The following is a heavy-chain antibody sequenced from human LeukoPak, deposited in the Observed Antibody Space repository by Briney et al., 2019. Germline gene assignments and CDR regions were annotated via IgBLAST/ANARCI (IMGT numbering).Heavy chain of an antibody. D-gene: IGHD3-10*01. CDR2: ISGSGDSS. V-gene: IGHV3-23*01. CDR1: GFTLSSYA. CDR3: AKAAAGSYFEY. J-gene: IGHJ4*02. Sequence: GGSLRLSCAASGFTLSSYAMDWVRQAPGKGLEWVSAISGSGDSSYYADSVKGRFTISRDNSKNTLYLQMNSLRAEDTAVYYCAKAAAGSYFEYWGQGTLVTVSS.